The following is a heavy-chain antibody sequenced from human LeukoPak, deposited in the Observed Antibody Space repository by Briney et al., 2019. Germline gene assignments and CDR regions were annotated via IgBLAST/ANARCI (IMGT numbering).Heavy chain of an antibody. CDR2: ISSSGSTI. CDR3: ARGFASGYGRYYYYGMDV. J-gene: IGHJ6*02. CDR1: GLTFSDYY. D-gene: IGHD5-12*01. V-gene: IGHV3-11*01. Sequence: GGSLRLSCAASGLTFSDYYMSWIRQAPGKGLEWVSCISSSGSTIYYADSVKGRFTISRDNAKNSLYLQMNSLRAEDTAVYYCARGFASGYGRYYYYGMDVWGQGTTVTVSS.